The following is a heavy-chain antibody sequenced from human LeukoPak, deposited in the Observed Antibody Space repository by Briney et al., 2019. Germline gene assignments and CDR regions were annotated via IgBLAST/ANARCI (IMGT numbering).Heavy chain of an antibody. Sequence: SETLSLTCAVSGGSISSSNWWSWVRPPPGKGLEWIGEIYHSGSTNYNPSLKSRVTISVDKSKNQFSLKLSSVTAADTAVYYCARANCSGGSCYSGRIDYWGQGTLVTVSS. CDR1: GGSISSSNW. J-gene: IGHJ4*02. CDR3: ARANCSGGSCYSGRIDY. CDR2: IYHSGST. D-gene: IGHD2-15*01. V-gene: IGHV4-4*02.